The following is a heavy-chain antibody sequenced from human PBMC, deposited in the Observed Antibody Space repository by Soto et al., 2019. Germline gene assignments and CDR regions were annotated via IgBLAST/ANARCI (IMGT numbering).Heavy chain of an antibody. CDR1: GYTFTSYG. V-gene: IGHV1-18*01. CDR3: ARDSFSVDTAMVPFDY. J-gene: IGHJ4*02. D-gene: IGHD5-18*01. CDR2: ISAYNGNT. Sequence: QVQLVQSGAEVKKPGASVKVSCKASGYTFTSYGISWVRQAPGQGLEWMGWISAYNGNTNYAQKLQGRVTMTTDTSTSTAYMEPRSLRSDDTAVYYCARDSFSVDTAMVPFDYWGQGTLVTVSS.